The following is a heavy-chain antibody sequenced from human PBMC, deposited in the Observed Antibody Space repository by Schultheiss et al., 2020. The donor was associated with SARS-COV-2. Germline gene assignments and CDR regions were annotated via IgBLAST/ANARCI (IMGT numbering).Heavy chain of an antibody. Sequence: GGSLRLSCAASGFSFSNYWMHWVRQAPGKGLMWVARIKSDGSITTYADSVKGRFTISRDNAKNTLYLQMNSLRAEDTAVYYCAREGDYGMDVWGQGTTVTVSS. CDR1: GFSFSNYW. CDR2: IKSDGSIT. CDR3: AREGDYGMDV. V-gene: IGHV3-74*01. J-gene: IGHJ6*02.